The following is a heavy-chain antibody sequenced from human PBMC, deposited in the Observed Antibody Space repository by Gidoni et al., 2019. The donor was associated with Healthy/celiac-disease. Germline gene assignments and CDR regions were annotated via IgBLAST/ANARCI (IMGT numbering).Heavy chain of an antibody. V-gene: IGHV1-18*01. J-gene: IGHJ6*02. D-gene: IGHD2-2*01. CDR3: ARYCSSTSCSHYYYYGMDV. CDR2: ISAYNGNT. Sequence: QLVQSGAEVKKPGASVQVSCKASGYTFTSYGIRWVRQAPGQGLEWMGWISAYNGNTNYAQKLQGRVTMTTDTSTSTAYMELRSLRSDDTAVYYCARYCSSTSCSHYYYYGMDVWGQGTTVTVSS. CDR1: GYTFTSYG.